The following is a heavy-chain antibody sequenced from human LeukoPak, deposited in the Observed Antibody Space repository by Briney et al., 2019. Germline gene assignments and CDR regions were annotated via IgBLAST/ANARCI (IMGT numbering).Heavy chain of an antibody. CDR2: INWMVVGT. V-gene: IGHV3-20*04. Sequence: GGSRSLSGAASGFTLSGYWRGWAGKAPGKGWGWASGINWMVVGTGYEDYVKGRFTISRDNAKNSLYLQMNSLRAEDTALYYCARDVRIGGYGHGYWGQGTLVTVSS. J-gene: IGHJ4*02. CDR3: ARDVRIGGYGHGY. D-gene: IGHD5-18*01. CDR1: GFTLSGYW.